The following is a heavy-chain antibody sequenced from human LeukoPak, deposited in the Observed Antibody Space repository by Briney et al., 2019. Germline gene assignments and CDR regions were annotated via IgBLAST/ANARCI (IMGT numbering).Heavy chain of an antibody. CDR2: INSDGSIT. J-gene: IGHJ6*02. D-gene: IGHD5-18*01. CDR1: GFTYTTYW. CDR3: ARDAVDTANAV. Sequence: GGSLRLSCAASGFTYTTYWMHWVRQAPGKGLEWVSHINSDGSITSYADSVKGRFTISRDNAKTTLYLQMNSLRAEDTAVYYCARDAVDTANAVWGQGTTVTVSS. V-gene: IGHV3-74*01.